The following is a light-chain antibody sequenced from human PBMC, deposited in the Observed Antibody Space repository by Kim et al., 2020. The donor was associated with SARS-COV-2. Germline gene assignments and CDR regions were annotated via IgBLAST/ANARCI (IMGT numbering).Light chain of an antibody. J-gene: IGKJ2*01. V-gene: IGKV1-5*03. CDR1: QIVETY. CDR2: QAS. Sequence: DIQMTQSPSTLSASVGDRVTITCRASQIVETYLAWYQQKPGKAPTLLVYQASSLQVGVPSRFSGSGSGAEFTLTINSLQPDDFATYYCQHYIRFPYTFGLGTKLEI. CDR3: QHYIRFPYT.